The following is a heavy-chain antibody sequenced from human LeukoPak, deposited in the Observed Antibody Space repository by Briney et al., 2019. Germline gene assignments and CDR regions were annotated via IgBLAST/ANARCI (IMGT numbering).Heavy chain of an antibody. V-gene: IGHV3-11*01. CDR3: AREHDSAYDY. CDR1: GFAFRDHY. J-gene: IGHJ4*02. CDR2: ISNGGRSI. D-gene: IGHD5-12*01. Sequence: GGSLRLSCAASGFAFRDHYMSWIRQAPGKGLEWVSYISNGGRSINYSDSVKGRFTISRDNAKSSLYLQMNNLRAGGTAMYYCAREHDSAYDYWGQGILVTVSS.